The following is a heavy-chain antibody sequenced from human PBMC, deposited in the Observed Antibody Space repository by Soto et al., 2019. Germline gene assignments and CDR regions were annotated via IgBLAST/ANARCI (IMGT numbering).Heavy chain of an antibody. Sequence: QVQLQQWGAGLLKPSETLSLTCVVYGGSFSLYYWSWLRQPPGKGLEWIGEINDSGSTNYNPSLKSRLTISIDTSKNQFYLKLRSVTAADTAVYFCARGFSHWGQGTLVTVSS. CDR2: INDSGST. CDR3: ARGFSH. J-gene: IGHJ4*02. V-gene: IGHV4-34*01. CDR1: GGSFSLYY.